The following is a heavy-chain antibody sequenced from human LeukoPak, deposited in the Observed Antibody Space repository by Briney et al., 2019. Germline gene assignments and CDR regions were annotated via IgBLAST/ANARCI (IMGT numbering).Heavy chain of an antibody. CDR1: GFTFSSYA. D-gene: IGHD6-19*01. CDR2: ISYDGSNK. V-gene: IGHV3-30*04. J-gene: IGHJ4*02. CDR3: ARVWDAVAEDYFDY. Sequence: GRSLRLSCAASGFTFSSYAMHWVRQAPGKGLEWVAVISYDGSNKYYADSVKGRFTISRDNSKNTLYLQMNSLRAEDTAVYYCARVWDAVAEDYFDYWGQGTLVTVSS.